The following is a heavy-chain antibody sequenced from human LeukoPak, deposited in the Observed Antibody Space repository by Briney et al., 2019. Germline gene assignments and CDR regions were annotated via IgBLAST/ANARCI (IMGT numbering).Heavy chain of an antibody. CDR2: IYYSGST. CDR3: ARDLGYGDYALDY. CDR1: GGSISSGDYY. V-gene: IGHV4-30-4*01. Sequence: SQTLSLTCTVSGGSISSGDYYWSWIRQPPGKGLEWIGYIYYSGSTYYNPSLKSRVTISVDTSKNQFSLKLGSVTAADTAVYYCARDLGYGDYALDYWGQGTLVTVSS. D-gene: IGHD4-17*01. J-gene: IGHJ4*02.